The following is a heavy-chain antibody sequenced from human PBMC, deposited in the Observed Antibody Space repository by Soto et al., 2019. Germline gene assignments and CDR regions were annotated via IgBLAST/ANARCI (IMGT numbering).Heavy chain of an antibody. CDR2: IYYSGSA. D-gene: IGHD2-15*01. CDR3: ARGWWGREGYVRKV. J-gene: IGHJ6*03. Sequence: SETLSLTCTVSGGSISSYYWSWIRQTPGKGLQYIGYIYYSGSANYNPSLKSRVTISDDTSTNQIFLTLTSVTAADTAVYYCARGWWGREGYVRKVWGKGTAVTVS. CDR1: GGSISSYY. V-gene: IGHV4-59*08.